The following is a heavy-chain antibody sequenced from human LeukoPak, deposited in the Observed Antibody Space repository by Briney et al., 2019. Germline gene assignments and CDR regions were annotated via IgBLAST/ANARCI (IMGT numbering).Heavy chain of an antibody. J-gene: IGHJ4*02. CDR3: VRDPVDY. CDR1: GFTFTNYW. V-gene: IGHV3-7*01. Sequence: GGSLRLSCAASGFTFTNYWMSWVRQAPGKGLEWVASIKQDASDKYYVDSVKGRFTISRDNAKNSLFLQMIRLRAEDTALYYCVRDPVDYWGQGILVTVSS. CDR2: IKQDASDK.